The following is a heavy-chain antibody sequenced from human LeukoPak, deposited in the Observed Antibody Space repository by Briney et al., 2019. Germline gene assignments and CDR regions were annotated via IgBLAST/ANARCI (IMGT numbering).Heavy chain of an antibody. D-gene: IGHD2-2*01. CDR1: GGSISSSSYY. CDR3: ARGYCSSTSCYVPFDY. J-gene: IGHJ4*02. Sequence: SETLSLTCTVSGGSISSSSYYWGWLRQPPGTGLEWIGSIYYSGSTYYNPSLKSRVTISVATSKNQFSLKLSSVTAADTAMYYCARGYCSSTSCYVPFDYWGQGTLVTVSS. V-gene: IGHV4-39*01. CDR2: IYYSGST.